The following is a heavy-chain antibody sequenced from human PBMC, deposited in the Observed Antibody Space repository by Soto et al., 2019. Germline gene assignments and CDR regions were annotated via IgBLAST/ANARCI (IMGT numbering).Heavy chain of an antibody. Sequence: GGSLRLSCAASGFTFSSYGMHWVRQAPGKRMEWVAVISYDGSNKYYADSVKGRFTISRDTSKNTLYLQMNTLRAEDTAVYYCAKIEIWGQATLVTV. J-gene: IGHJ4*02. V-gene: IGHV3-30*18. CDR1: GFTFSSYG. CDR3: AKIEI. CDR2: ISYDGSNK.